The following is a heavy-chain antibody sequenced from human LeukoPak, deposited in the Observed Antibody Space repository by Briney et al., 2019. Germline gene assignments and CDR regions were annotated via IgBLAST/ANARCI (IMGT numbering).Heavy chain of an antibody. CDR2: INPNRGGT. CDR1: GYTFTGYY. Sequence: GSLKVSCKASGYTFTGYYMHWVRQAPGQGLEWMGWINPNRGGTMYAEKFQGRVTMTRDTSISTAYMELSRLGSDDTAVYYCARDEDRGDESHGYWGQGTLATFPS. CDR3: ARDEDRGDESHGY. J-gene: IGHJ4*02. V-gene: IGHV1-2*02. D-gene: IGHD3-10*01.